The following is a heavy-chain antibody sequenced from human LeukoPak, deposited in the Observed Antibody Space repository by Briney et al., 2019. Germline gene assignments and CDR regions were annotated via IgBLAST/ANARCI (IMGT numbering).Heavy chain of an antibody. CDR2: INAGNGNT. D-gene: IGHD3-10*01. V-gene: IGHV1-3*01. CDR3: ARDYYGSGSYLAY. CDR1: GYTFTSYA. J-gene: IGHJ4*02. Sequence: AAPVKVSCKASGYTFTSYAMHWVRQAPGQRLEWMGWINAGNGNTKYSQKFQGRVTITRDTSASTAYMELSSLRSEDTAVYYCARDYYGSGSYLAYWGQGTLVTVSS.